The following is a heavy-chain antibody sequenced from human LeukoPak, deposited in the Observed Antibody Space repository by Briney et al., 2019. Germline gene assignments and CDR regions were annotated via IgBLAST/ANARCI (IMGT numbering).Heavy chain of an antibody. CDR1: GFTFSSYE. CDR3: AKDNEYCTGGTCRLDY. J-gene: IGHJ4*02. D-gene: IGHD2-15*01. Sequence: GGSLRLSCAASGFTFSSYEVHWVRQAPGKGLVWVSRINNDGSSTSYAGSVKGRFTISRDNAKNTLYLQMNNLRAEDTAVYYCAKDNEYCTGGTCRLDYWGQGALVTVSS. CDR2: INNDGSST. V-gene: IGHV3-74*01.